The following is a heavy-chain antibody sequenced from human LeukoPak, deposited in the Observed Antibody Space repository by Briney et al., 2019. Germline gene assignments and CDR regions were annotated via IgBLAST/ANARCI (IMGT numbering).Heavy chain of an antibody. CDR3: AKFSYGDYVA. D-gene: IGHD4-17*01. CDR1: GFTFSTYT. J-gene: IGHJ5*02. V-gene: IGHV3-21*01. Sequence: GGSLRLSCAASGFTFSTYTMNWVRQAPGKGLEWVSYIRGSTSYTYYADSVKGRFTISRDNSKNTLSLQMNSLRADDTAVYYCAKFSYGDYVAWGQGTLVTVSS. CDR2: IRGSTSYT.